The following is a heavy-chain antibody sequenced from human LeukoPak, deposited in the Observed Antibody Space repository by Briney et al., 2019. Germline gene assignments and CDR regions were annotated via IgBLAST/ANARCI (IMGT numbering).Heavy chain of an antibody. Sequence: RGSLRHSCAASGFTFSSYSMNWVRQAPGTGLEWVSSISSTSSSITYADSVKGRFTISRENANNSMYLQMDSLRAEDTAVYYCARAPPSRGTRYFDYWGQGTLVTISS. CDR2: ISSTSSSI. CDR1: GFTFSSYS. V-gene: IGHV3-21*01. J-gene: IGHJ4*02. CDR3: ARAPPSRGTRYFDY. D-gene: IGHD3-16*01.